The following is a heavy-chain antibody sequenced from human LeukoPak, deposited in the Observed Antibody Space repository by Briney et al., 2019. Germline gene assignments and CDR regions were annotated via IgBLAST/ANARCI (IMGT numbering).Heavy chain of an antibody. CDR3: TRDLGNWDIDY. D-gene: IGHD7-27*01. CDR2: IYSTGST. J-gene: IGHJ4*02. CDR1: GGSISSGTYY. Sequence: SETLSLTCTVSGGSISSGTYYWGWVRQPPGKGLEWIGSIYSTGSTFYNPSLKSRVTISRDTSKNQFSLKLSSVTAADTAIYYCTRDLGNWDIDYWGQGTLVTVSS. V-gene: IGHV4-39*07.